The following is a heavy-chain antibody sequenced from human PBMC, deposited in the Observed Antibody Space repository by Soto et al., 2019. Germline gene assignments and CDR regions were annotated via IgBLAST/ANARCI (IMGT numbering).Heavy chain of an antibody. CDR2: INHSGST. Sequence: SETQSLTSTAYGGSFSGYYWSWIRQPPGKGLEWIGEINHSGSTNYNPSLKSRVTISVDTSKNQFSLKLSSVTAADTAVYYCGRGYGDYVLDYWGQGTLVTVSS. J-gene: IGHJ4*02. D-gene: IGHD4-17*01. CDR3: GRGYGDYVLDY. V-gene: IGHV4-34*01. CDR1: GGSFSGYY.